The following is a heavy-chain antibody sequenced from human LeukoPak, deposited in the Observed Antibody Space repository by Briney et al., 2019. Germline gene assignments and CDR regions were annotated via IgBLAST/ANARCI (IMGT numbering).Heavy chain of an antibody. D-gene: IGHD2-2*01. Sequence: PGRSLRLSCAASGFTFRNFGMHWVRQAPGKGLERVSVIWYDGNNKYYADSVKGRFTISRDNSKNTLYLQMKSLRAEDTAVYYCARDYHGLDYWGQGTLVTVSS. CDR1: GFTFRNFG. V-gene: IGHV3-33*01. CDR2: IWYDGNNK. J-gene: IGHJ4*02. CDR3: ARDYHGLDY.